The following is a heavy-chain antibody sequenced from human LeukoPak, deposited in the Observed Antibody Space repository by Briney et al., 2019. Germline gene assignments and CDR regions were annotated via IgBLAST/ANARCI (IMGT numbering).Heavy chain of an antibody. Sequence: ASVKVSCKASGYTFTSYGISWVRQAPGRGLEWMGWISAYNGNTNYAQKLQGRVTMTTDTSTSTAYMELRSLRSDNTAVYYCAREPLTYYYDSSGYQGYFQHWGQGTLVTVSS. CDR1: GYTFTSYG. J-gene: IGHJ1*01. CDR2: ISAYNGNT. CDR3: AREPLTYYYDSSGYQGYFQH. V-gene: IGHV1-18*01. D-gene: IGHD3-22*01.